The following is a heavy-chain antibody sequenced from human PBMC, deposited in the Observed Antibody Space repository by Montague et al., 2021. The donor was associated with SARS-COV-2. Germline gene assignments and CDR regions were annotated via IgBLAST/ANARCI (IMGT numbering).Heavy chain of an antibody. J-gene: IGHJ6*02. Sequence: SETLSLTCTVSGGSISSYYWSWIRQSAGKGLEWIWRIHTSGSTGYNPSLNSRVTISVDTSKNQFSLKLGSVTAADTAVYYCSSGKYYDFWSGYYSHDYFSGMDVWGQGTTVTVSS. D-gene: IGHD3-3*01. V-gene: IGHV4-4*07. CDR1: GGSISSYY. CDR3: SSGKYYDFWSGYYSHDYFSGMDV. CDR2: IHTSGST.